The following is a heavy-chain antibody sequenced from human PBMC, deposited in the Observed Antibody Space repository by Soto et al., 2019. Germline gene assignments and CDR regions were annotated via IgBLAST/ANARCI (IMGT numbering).Heavy chain of an antibody. J-gene: IGHJ4*02. D-gene: IGHD3-22*01. CDR2: INTGDGNT. Sequence: ASVKVSCKTSGYSFSRFAMHWVRQAPRQRPEWMGWINTGDGNTVYPQKFQGRITISRDTSATTAYMELSSLRVEDTAVYYCAKGGGTYWSDTSAYSAFDYWAQGTLVTVSS. CDR1: GYSFSRFA. CDR3: AKGGGTYWSDTSAYSAFDY. V-gene: IGHV1-3*04.